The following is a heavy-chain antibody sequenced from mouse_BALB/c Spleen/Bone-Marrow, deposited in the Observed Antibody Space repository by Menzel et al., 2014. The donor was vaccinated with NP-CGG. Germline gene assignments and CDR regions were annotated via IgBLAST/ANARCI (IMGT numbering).Heavy chain of an antibody. Sequence: VQLKESGGGLVQPGGSRKLSCAASGFTFSSFGMHWVRRAPERGLEWVAYISSGSTSIFYSDTVRGRFTISRDNPKNTLFLQMTSLTSEDTAMYYCARGGNWDDFDVWGAGTTVTVSS. CDR3: ARGGNWDDFDV. V-gene: IGHV5-17*02. J-gene: IGHJ1*01. CDR2: ISSGSTSI. D-gene: IGHD4-1*01. CDR1: GFTFSSFG.